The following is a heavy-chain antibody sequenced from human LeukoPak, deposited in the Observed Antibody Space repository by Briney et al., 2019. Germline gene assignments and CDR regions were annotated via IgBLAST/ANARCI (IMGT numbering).Heavy chain of an antibody. V-gene: IGHV4-59*08. CDR3: ARAGEYYYDSSGVLQH. CDR2: IYYSGST. D-gene: IGHD3-22*01. J-gene: IGHJ1*01. Sequence: PSETLSLTCTVSGGSISSYYWSWIRQPPGKGLEWIGYIYYSGSTNYNPSLKSRVTISVDTSKNQFSLKLSSVTAADTAVYYCARAGEYYYDSSGVLQHWGQGTLVTVSS. CDR1: GGSISSYY.